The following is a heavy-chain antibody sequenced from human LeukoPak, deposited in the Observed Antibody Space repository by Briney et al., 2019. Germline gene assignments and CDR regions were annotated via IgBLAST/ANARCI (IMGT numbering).Heavy chain of an antibody. CDR3: TTVERSSSGYTFFFDY. CDR2: IKSKTDGGTA. D-gene: IGHD3-22*01. J-gene: IGHJ4*02. Sequence: GGSLRLSCAASGFTFSNAWMSWVRQAPGKGLEWVGRIKSKTDGGTADYAAPVKGRFTISRDDSKNTLYLQMNSLKTEDTAVYYCTTVERSSSGYTFFFDYWGQGTLVTVSS. CDR1: GFTFSNAW. V-gene: IGHV3-15*01.